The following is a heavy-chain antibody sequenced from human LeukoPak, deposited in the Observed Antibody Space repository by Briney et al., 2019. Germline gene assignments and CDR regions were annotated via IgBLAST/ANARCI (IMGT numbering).Heavy chain of an antibody. D-gene: IGHD2-2*02. CDR2: IWYDGSKN. V-gene: IGHV3-33*01. J-gene: IGHJ4*02. Sequence: GRSLRLPCAASGFTFSSYGMHWVRQAPGKGLEWVAIIWYDGSKNYYADSVKGRFTISRDNFNNTLYLQMNSLRAEDTALYYCARAPYTTGRSFYFDSWGQGTLVTVSS. CDR1: GFTFSSYG. CDR3: ARAPYTTGRSFYFDS.